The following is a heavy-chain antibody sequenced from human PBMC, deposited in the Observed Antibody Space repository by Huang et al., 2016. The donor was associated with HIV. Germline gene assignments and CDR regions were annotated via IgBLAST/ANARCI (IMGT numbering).Heavy chain of an antibody. J-gene: IGHJ5*01. CDR2: VNPRGGGA. D-gene: IGHD6-13*01. V-gene: IGHV1-46*03. CDR1: GFSILIYY. CDR3: AREGITPSGTEVSGFDF. Sequence: QVQLVQSGAEVKKPGASVTISCKASGFSILIYYIHWVRQDPGQGLEWMGIVNPRGGGADYAQKFKCRVTMTSDTSTRTLYMELSSLRSEDTAVYYCAREGITPSGTEVSGFDFWGQGTPVSVSS.